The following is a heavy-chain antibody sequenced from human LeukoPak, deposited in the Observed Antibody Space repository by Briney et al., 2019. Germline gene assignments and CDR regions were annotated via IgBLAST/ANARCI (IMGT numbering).Heavy chain of an antibody. CDR2: ISNKRGFT. CDR1: GFTFSNYA. D-gene: IGHD4-17*01. Sequence: PGGSLSLSCAASGFTFSNYAMSWVRQAPGKGLEWISYISNKRGFTEYADSVKGRFTISRDNAKNSLYLQMSSLRVEDTAVYYCARDTGSYGDNIYYYYYGMDVWGHGTTVTVSS. CDR3: ARDTGSYGDNIYYYYYGMDV. J-gene: IGHJ6*02. V-gene: IGHV3-11*05.